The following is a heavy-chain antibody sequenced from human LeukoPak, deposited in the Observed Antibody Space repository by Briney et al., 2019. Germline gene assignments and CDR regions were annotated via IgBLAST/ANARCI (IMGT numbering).Heavy chain of an antibody. CDR3: AREGGATRPY. CDR2: ISYDGSNK. D-gene: IGHD1-26*01. Sequence: PGGSLRLSCAASGFTFSSYAMHWVRQAPGKGLEWVAVISYDGSNKYCADSVKGRFTISRHNSKNTLDLQMNSLRAEDTAVYYCAREGGATRPYWGQGTLVTVPS. J-gene: IGHJ4*02. V-gene: IGHV3-30-3*01. CDR1: GFTFSSYA.